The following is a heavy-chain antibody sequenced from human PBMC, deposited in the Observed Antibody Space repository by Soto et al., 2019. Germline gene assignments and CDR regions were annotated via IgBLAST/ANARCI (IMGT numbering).Heavy chain of an antibody. CDR2: VYHTGAT. J-gene: IGHJ4*02. D-gene: IGHD5-12*01. Sequence: QLQLQESGPGLVKPSETLSLTCTVSGASITSSYWSWIRQSPGKGLEWIAYVYHTGATNYNPSLKSRVTISLDASNSQFSLNPTALSTADTAVYFCARGGNRYSNVASGVGGFDYWGQGSLVTVSS. CDR3: ARGGNRYSNVASGVGGFDY. CDR1: GASITSSY. V-gene: IGHV4-59*01.